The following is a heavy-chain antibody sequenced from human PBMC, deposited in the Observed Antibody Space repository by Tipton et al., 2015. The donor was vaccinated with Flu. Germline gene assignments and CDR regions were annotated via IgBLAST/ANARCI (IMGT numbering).Heavy chain of an antibody. CDR2: IYHTGGA. Sequence: TLSLTCTVSGGSITSGDFSWSWIRQPPGMGLEWIGYIYHTGGAYFNPSLKSRVTMSVDGSNNQFSLRLTSVTVADTAVYFCARGGDGYGGGFDIWGQGTMVTVSS. J-gene: IGHJ3*02. V-gene: IGHV4-30-2*01. D-gene: IGHD4-23*01. CDR1: GGSITSGDFS. CDR3: ARGGDGYGGGFDI.